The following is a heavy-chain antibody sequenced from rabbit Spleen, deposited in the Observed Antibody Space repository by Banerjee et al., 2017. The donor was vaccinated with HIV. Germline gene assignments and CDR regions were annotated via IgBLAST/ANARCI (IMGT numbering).Heavy chain of an antibody. V-gene: IGHV1S45*01. J-gene: IGHJ4*01. CDR2: INAYTGKP. D-gene: IGHD3-1*01. CDR3: ARDLASVVGWNFNL. Sequence: QEQLVESGGGLVQPEGSLTLTCKASGFSFSDRDVMCWVRQAPGKGLEWIACINAYTGKPVYATWAKGRFTISRTSSTTVTLQMTGLTAADTATYFCARDLASVVGWNFNLWGPGTLVTVS. CDR1: GFSFSDRDV.